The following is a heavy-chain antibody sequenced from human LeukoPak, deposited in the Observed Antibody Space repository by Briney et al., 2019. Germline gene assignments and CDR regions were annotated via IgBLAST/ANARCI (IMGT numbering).Heavy chain of an antibody. J-gene: IGHJ4*02. CDR3: ARDQQENDYGDFYLDS. CDR2: ISSSSSYI. CDR1: GFTFSSYS. V-gene: IGHV3-21*04. D-gene: IGHD4-17*01. Sequence: GGSLRLSCAASGFTFSSYSMNWVRQAPGKGLEWVSSISSSSSYIYYADSVKGRFTISRDNSKNTVYLQMNSLRAEDTALYYCARDQQENDYGDFYLDSWGQGTLVTVSS.